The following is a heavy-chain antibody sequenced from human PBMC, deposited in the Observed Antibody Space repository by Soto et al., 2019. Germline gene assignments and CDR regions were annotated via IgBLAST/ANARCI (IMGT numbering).Heavy chain of an antibody. J-gene: IGHJ5*02. V-gene: IGHV5-51*01. D-gene: IGHD3-3*01. Sequence: PGESLKISCKGSGYSFTSYWIGWVRQMPGKGLEWMGIIYPGDSDTRYSPSFQGQVTISADKSISTAYLQWSSLKASDTAMYYCARTTFFGVVITGWFDPWGQGTLVTVPS. CDR2: IYPGDSDT. CDR1: GYSFTSYW. CDR3: ARTTFFGVVITGWFDP.